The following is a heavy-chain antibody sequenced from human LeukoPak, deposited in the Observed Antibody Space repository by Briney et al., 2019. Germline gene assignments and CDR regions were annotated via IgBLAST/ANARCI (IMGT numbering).Heavy chain of an antibody. Sequence: PGGSLRLSCAASGFTFSSYGMHWVRQAPGKGLEWVAFIQYDGSNKNYADSVKGRFTISRDNSKNTLYLQMNSLRAEDTAVYYCAREELGATILAAFDIWGQGTMVTVSS. CDR1: GFTFSSYG. J-gene: IGHJ3*02. CDR2: IQYDGSNK. D-gene: IGHD1-26*01. CDR3: AREELGATILAAFDI. V-gene: IGHV3-30*12.